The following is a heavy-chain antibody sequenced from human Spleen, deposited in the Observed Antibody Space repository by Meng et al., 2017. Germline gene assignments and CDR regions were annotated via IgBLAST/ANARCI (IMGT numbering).Heavy chain of an antibody. CDR3: ARSGPYSGYDPWAFDI. Sequence: ASVKVSCKASGYTFTGYYMHWVRQAPGQGLEWMGRINPNSGGTNYAQKFQGRVTMTRDTSISTAYMELSRLRSDDTAVYYCARSGPYSGYDPWAFDIWGQGTMVTVSS. D-gene: IGHD5-12*01. V-gene: IGHV1-2*06. CDR1: GYTFTGYY. CDR2: INPNSGGT. J-gene: IGHJ3*02.